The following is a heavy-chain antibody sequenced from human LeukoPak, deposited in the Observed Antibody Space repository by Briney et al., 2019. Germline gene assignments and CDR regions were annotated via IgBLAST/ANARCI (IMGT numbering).Heavy chain of an antibody. D-gene: IGHD2-2*01. CDR3: SAMSPRREDY. Sequence: SETLSLTCTVSGGSISSGGYYWSWIRQPPGKGLEWIGYIYHSGSTYYNPSLKSRVTISVDRSKNQFSLKLSSVTAADTAVYYCSAMSPRREDYWGQGTLVTVSS. J-gene: IGHJ4*02. CDR2: IYHSGST. V-gene: IGHV4-30-2*01. CDR1: GGSISSGGYY.